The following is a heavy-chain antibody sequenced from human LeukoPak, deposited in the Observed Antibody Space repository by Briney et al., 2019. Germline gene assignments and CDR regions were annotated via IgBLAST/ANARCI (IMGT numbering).Heavy chain of an antibody. D-gene: IGHD2-2*01. J-gene: IGHJ6*03. Sequence: SETLSLTCTVSGGSISSGSYYWSWIRQPAGKGLEWIGRIYSSGSTNYNPSLKSRVTISVDTSKNQFSLNLSSVTAADTAVYYCARIPRLVVPAAWTRSLYYYYYYMDVWGKGTTVTVSS. V-gene: IGHV4-61*02. CDR1: GGSISSGSYY. CDR2: IYSSGST. CDR3: ARIPRLVVPAAWTRSLYYYYYYMDV.